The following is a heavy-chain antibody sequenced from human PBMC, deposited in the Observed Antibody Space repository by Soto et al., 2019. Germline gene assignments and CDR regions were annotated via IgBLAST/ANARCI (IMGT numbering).Heavy chain of an antibody. D-gene: IGHD6-19*01. V-gene: IGHV4-30-4*01. CDR2: IYYSGST. CDR1: GGSISSGDYY. Sequence: PSETLSLTCTVSGGSISSGDYYWSWIRQPPGKGLEWIGYIYYSGSTYYNPSLKSRVTISVDTSKNQFSLKLSSVTAADTAVYYCARDRAVAGTSAYWGQGTLVTVSS. J-gene: IGHJ4*02. CDR3: ARDRAVAGTSAY.